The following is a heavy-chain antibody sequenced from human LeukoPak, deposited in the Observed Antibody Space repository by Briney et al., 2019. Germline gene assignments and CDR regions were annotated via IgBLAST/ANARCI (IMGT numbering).Heavy chain of an antibody. CDR1: GGSISSGGYY. D-gene: IGHD6-13*01. V-gene: IGHV4-30-2*01. Sequence: SETLSLTCTVSGGSISSGGYYWSWIRQPPGKGLEWIGYIYHSGSTYYNPSLKSRVTISVDRSKNQISLKLSSVTAADTAVYYCAREQQLEPGPDYWGQGTLVTVSS. J-gene: IGHJ4*02. CDR3: AREQQLEPGPDY. CDR2: IYHSGST.